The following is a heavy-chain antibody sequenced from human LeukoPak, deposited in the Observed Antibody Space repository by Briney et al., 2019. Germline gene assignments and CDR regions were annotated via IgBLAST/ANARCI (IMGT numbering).Heavy chain of an antibody. CDR3: ARGYYDSSGYYWYYYYMDV. J-gene: IGHJ6*03. V-gene: IGHV1-69*06. D-gene: IGHD3-22*01. CDR1: GYTFTSYA. Sequence: GASVKVSCKASGYTFTSYAMNWVRQAPGQGLEWMGGIIPIFGTANYAQKFQGRVTITADKSTSTAYMELSSLRSEDTAVYYCARGYYDSSGYYWYYYYMDVWGKGTTVTVS. CDR2: IIPIFGTA.